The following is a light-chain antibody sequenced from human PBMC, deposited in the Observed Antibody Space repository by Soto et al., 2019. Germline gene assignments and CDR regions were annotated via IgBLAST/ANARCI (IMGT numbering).Light chain of an antibody. V-gene: IGKV1-5*03. Sequence: DIPMTQSPSTLSASVGDRGTITCRASQSVSAWLAWYQQKPGKAPELMSYSASTVETGVPSRFSGSGSETEFTLTISSLRPDEFATYYGQPYESYPLTFGGGTSIEIK. J-gene: IGKJ4*01. CDR1: QSVSAW. CDR2: SAS. CDR3: QPYESYPLT.